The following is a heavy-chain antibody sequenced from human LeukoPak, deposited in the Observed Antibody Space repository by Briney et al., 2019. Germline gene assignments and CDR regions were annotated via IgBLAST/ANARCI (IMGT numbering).Heavy chain of an antibody. D-gene: IGHD1-26*01. CDR2: IIPIFGTA. Sequence: ASVKVSCKAFGYTFTSYYMHWVRQAPGQGLEWMGGIIPIFGTANYAQKFQGRVTITADKSTSTAYMELSSLRSEDTAVYYCASIDTPRDYYMDVWGKGTTVTVSS. J-gene: IGHJ6*03. CDR3: ASIDTPRDYYMDV. CDR1: GYTFTSYY. V-gene: IGHV1-69*06.